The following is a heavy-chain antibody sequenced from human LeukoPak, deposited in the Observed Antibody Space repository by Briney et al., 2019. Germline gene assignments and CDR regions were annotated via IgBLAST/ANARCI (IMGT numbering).Heavy chain of an antibody. D-gene: IGHD6-13*01. J-gene: IGHJ4*02. Sequence: ASVKVSCKASGYTFTCYGISWVRQAPGQGLEWMGWISAYNGNTNYAQKLQGRVTMTTDTSTSTAYMELRSLRSDDTAVYYCARDLPGIAAAGTMSGFDYWGQGTLVTVSS. CDR2: ISAYNGNT. V-gene: IGHV1-18*01. CDR3: ARDLPGIAAAGTMSGFDY. CDR1: GYTFTCYG.